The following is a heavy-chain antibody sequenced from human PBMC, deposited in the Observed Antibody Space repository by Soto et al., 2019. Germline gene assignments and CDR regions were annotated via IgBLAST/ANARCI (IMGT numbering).Heavy chain of an antibody. J-gene: IGHJ5*02. Sequence: QVQLVQSGAEVKKPGSSVKVSCKASGGTFSSYTISWVRQAPGQGLEWMGRIIPILGIANYAQKFQGRVTITADKSTSXAYMELSSLRSEDTAVYYCARVVGSGAAGTNWFDPWGQGTLVTVSS. CDR2: IIPILGIA. CDR3: ARVVGSGAAGTNWFDP. D-gene: IGHD6-13*01. CDR1: GGTFSSYT. V-gene: IGHV1-69*02.